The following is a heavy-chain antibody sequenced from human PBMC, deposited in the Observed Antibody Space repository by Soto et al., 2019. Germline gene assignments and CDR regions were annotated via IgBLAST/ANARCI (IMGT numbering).Heavy chain of an antibody. D-gene: IGHD6-6*01. CDR1: GFTFSGYA. Sequence: GGSLRLSCAASGFTFSGYAMRWVRQAPGKGLEWVSTITGTGGKTYYAGSVKGRFTISRDNSKNTMYLQINSLTAEDTAVYYCAKDLHTSSSEWRYYFGMDVWGQGTTVTVSS. V-gene: IGHV3-23*01. CDR3: AKDLHTSSSEWRYYFGMDV. CDR2: ITGTGGKT. J-gene: IGHJ6*02.